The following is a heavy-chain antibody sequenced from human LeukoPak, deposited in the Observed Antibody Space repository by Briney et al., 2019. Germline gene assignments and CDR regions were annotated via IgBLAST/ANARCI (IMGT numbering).Heavy chain of an antibody. Sequence: GGSLRLSCAASGFTFSSYGMHWVRQAPGKGLEWVAVISYDGSNKYYADSVKGRFTISRDNSKNTLYLQMNSLRAEDTAVYYCAEGDYGDHQELFDYWGQGTLVTVPS. V-gene: IGHV3-30*18. CDR1: GFTFSSYG. J-gene: IGHJ4*02. D-gene: IGHD4-17*01. CDR2: ISYDGSNK. CDR3: AEGDYGDHQELFDY.